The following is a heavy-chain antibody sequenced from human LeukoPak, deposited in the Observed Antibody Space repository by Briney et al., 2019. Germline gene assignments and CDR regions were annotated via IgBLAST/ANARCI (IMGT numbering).Heavy chain of an antibody. CDR3: ARIPYSRTDSSGYYSVFCYFDY. D-gene: IGHD3-22*01. Sequence: GGSLRLSCAASGFTFSSYWMTWVRQAPGKGLEWVANIKQDGSEKYYVDSVKGRFTISRDNAKNSLYLQMNSLRAEDTAVYYCARIPYSRTDSSGYYSVFCYFDYWGQGTLVTVSS. J-gene: IGHJ4*02. CDR1: GFTFSSYW. CDR2: IKQDGSEK. V-gene: IGHV3-7*01.